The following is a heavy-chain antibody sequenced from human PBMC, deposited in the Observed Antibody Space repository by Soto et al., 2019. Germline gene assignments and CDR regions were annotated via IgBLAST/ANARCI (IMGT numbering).Heavy chain of an antibody. J-gene: IGHJ5*01. Sequence: PGGSLRLSCAASGFTFSSYSMNWVRQAPGKGLEWVSSISSSSSYIYYADSVKGRFTISRDNAKNSLYLQMNSLRAEDTAVYYCARYYDSSGYYSNWFDSWGQGTLVTVSS. CDR1: GFTFSSYS. V-gene: IGHV3-21*01. D-gene: IGHD3-22*01. CDR2: ISSSSSYI. CDR3: ARYYDSSGYYSNWFDS.